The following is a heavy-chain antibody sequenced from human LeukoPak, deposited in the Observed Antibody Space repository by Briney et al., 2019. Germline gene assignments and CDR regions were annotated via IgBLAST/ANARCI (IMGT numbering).Heavy chain of an antibody. V-gene: IGHV3-15*01. J-gene: IGHJ6*02. CDR1: GFTFSNAW. Sequence: GGSLRLSCAASGFTFSNAWMNWVRQAPGKGLEWVGRIKSKPDGGSTDYAAPVKGRFTISRDDSKNTLYLQMNSLKTEDTAVYFCTTLKNFLPSQYYYYGMDVWGQGTTVTVSS. D-gene: IGHD2/OR15-2a*01. CDR2: IKSKPDGGST. CDR3: TTLKNFLPSQYYYYGMDV.